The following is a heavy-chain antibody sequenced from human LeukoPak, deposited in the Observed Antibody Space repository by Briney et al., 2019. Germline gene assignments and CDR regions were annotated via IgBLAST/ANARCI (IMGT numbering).Heavy chain of an antibody. CDR1: GFTSSSNG. CDR3: AKDRMRGYRTGYPIIDD. V-gene: IGHV3-30*18. CDR2: ISYDGSNK. Sequence: RGSLRLSCAASGFTSSSNGVHWVRQAPGKGLEWVAVISYDGSNKYYADSVKGRFTISRDNSKNTLYLQMNSLRAEDTAVYYCAKDRMRGYRTGYPIIDDWGQGTMVTVSS. J-gene: IGHJ4*02. D-gene: IGHD5-18*01.